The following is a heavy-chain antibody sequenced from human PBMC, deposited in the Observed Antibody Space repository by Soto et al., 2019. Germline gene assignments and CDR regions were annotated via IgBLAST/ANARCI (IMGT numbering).Heavy chain of an antibody. D-gene: IGHD3-3*01. V-gene: IGHV3-11*01. CDR1: GFTFSDYY. J-gene: IGHJ5*02. CDR3: ARDHAPRPYYDFWSGFKNWFDP. Sequence: GGSLRLSCAASGFTFSDYYMSWIRQAPGKGLEWVSYISSSGSTISYADSVKGRFTISRDNAKNSLYLQMNSLRAEDTAVYYCARDHAPRPYYDFWSGFKNWFDPWGQGTLVTVSS. CDR2: ISSSGSTI.